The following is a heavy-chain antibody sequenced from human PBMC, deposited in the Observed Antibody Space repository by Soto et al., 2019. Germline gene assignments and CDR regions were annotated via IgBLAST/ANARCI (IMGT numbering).Heavy chain of an antibody. J-gene: IGHJ3*02. Sequence: QVQQVQSGAEVKKPGASVKVSCKASGYTFTSYFIHWVRQAPGQGLEWMGVFDPSGVATNSAQKFEGRLTMTRDTSTSTVYMDLTSLGSDDTALYYCARVSRGAFDIWGQGTLVTVSS. CDR1: GYTFTSYF. CDR3: ARVSRGAFDI. V-gene: IGHV1-46*01. CDR2: FDPSGVAT.